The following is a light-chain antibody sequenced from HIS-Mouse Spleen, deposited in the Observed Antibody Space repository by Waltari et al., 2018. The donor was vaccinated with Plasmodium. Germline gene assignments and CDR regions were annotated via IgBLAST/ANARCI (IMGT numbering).Light chain of an antibody. Sequence: EIVMTQSPATLSVSPGERATLPCRASHRVSSNLTWYQQNPGQAPRLLIYGASTRATGIPARFSGSGSGTEFTLTISSMQSEDFAVYYCQQYNNWPPLTFGGGTKVEIK. V-gene: IGKV3-15*01. J-gene: IGKJ4*01. CDR2: GAS. CDR1: HRVSSN. CDR3: QQYNNWPPLT.